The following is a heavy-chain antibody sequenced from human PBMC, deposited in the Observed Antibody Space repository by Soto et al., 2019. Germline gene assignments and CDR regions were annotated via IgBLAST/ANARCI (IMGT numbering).Heavy chain of an antibody. CDR1: AGSVSSGSYY. J-gene: IGHJ6*02. V-gene: IGHV4-61*01. CDR3: ARHLSNSNGMHV. CDR2: TFHSGRT. D-gene: IGHD2-2*01. Sequence: ETLSLTCTVSAGSVSSGSYYWTWIRQPPGRGLEWIGYTFHSGRTNYNPSLKSRVTILVDTSRNRFYLRLSSVTAADSAVYYCARHLSNSNGMHVWGQGTTVT.